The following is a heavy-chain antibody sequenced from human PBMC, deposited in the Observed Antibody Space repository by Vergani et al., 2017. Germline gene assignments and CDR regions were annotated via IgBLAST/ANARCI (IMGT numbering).Heavy chain of an antibody. CDR2: ISYSGTSI. V-gene: IGHV3-11*01. CDR3: ARGNWNDGFNSYYYMDV. CDR1: GFTFRDFY. Sequence: QVQLVESGGTLVKPGGSLRLSCAASGFTFRDFYMTWIRQVPGKGLEWVSHISYSGTSINYADSVKGRFTVSRDHAKKSLYLQMTSLRVEDTAVYYCARGNWNDGFNSYYYMDVWGKGTTVTVSS. J-gene: IGHJ6*03. D-gene: IGHD1-1*01.